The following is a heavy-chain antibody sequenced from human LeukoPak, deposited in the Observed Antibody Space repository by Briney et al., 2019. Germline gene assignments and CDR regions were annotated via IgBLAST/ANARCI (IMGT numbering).Heavy chain of an antibody. D-gene: IGHD3-22*01. CDR3: ATGYYNSGLRY. CDR1: GYSFTGYY. V-gene: IGHV1-2*02. CDR2: INPNSGGT. Sequence: ASVKVSCKASGYSFTGYYIHWVRQAPGQRLEWMGWINPNSGGTNYAQNFQGRVTMTRDTSITTAYMELSRLRSDDTAVYSCATGYYNSGLRYWGQGTLVTVSS. J-gene: IGHJ4*02.